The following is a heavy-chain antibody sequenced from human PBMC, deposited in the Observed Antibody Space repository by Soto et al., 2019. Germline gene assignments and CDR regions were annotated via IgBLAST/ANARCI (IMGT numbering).Heavy chain of an antibody. CDR2: ISYDGSNK. J-gene: IGHJ3*02. CDR1: GFTFSSYG. CDR3: AKDPHYSGNDAFDI. D-gene: IGHD3-10*01. V-gene: IGHV3-30*18. Sequence: QVQLVESGGGVVQPGRSLRLSCAASGFTFSSYGMHWVRQAPGKGLEWVAVISYDGSNKYYADSVKGRFTISRDDSKNTLYMQMSSLRAEDTAVYFCAKDPHYSGNDAFDIWGHGTMFTVSS.